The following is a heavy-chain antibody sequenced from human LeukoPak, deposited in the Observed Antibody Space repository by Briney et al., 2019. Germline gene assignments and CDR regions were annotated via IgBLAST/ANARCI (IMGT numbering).Heavy chain of an antibody. CDR2: LFYTGTA. Sequence: PSVTLSLTCTVSGSSISSYYWSWIRQAPGKGLKWIAYLFYTGTAIYYASLYSRVAISLEASANHFSLTLSSVTAADTAVYYCARHARAAPSDHWGQGTLVTVPS. CDR3: ARHARAAPSDH. CDR1: GSSISSYY. J-gene: IGHJ4*02. D-gene: IGHD2-15*01. V-gene: IGHV4-59*08.